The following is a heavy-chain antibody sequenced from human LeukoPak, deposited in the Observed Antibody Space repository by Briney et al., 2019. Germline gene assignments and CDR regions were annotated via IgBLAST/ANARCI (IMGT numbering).Heavy chain of an antibody. CDR1: GGSISSMF. CDR2: IYTSGST. D-gene: IGHD2-15*01. Sequence: PSETLSLTCTVSGGSISSMFWSWIRKPAGKGLEWIGRIYTSGSTNYNPSLKSRVSMSVDTTKNQFSLKLSSVTAADTAVYYCARIAPRGYDAFDIWGQGTMVTVSS. CDR3: ARIAPRGYDAFDI. V-gene: IGHV4-4*07. J-gene: IGHJ3*02.